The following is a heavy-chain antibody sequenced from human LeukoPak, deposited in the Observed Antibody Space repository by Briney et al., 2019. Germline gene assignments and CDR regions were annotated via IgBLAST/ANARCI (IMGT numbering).Heavy chain of an antibody. Sequence: GGSLRLSCAASGFTVSSNYMSWVRQAPGKGLEWVSVIYSGGSTYYADSVKGRFTISRDNSKNTLYLQMNSLRAEDTAVYYCARADTYYYDSSGYYYHYWGQGTLVTVSS. V-gene: IGHV3-66*01. D-gene: IGHD3-22*01. CDR3: ARADTYYYDSSGYYYHY. J-gene: IGHJ4*02. CDR1: GFTVSSNY. CDR2: IYSGGST.